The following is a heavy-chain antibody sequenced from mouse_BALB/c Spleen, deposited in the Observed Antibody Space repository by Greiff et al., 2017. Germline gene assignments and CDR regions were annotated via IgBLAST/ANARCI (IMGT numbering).Heavy chain of an antibody. J-gene: IGHJ4*01. Sequence: QVQLQQPGAELVKPGASVKMSCKASGYTFTSYWMHWVKQRPGQGLEWIGVIDPSDSYTSYNQKFKGKATLTVDTSSSTAYMQLSSLTSEDSAVYYCTIFDGYLYAMDYWGQGTSVTVSS. CDR2: IDPSDSYT. CDR3: TIFDGYLYAMDY. CDR1: GYTFTSYW. V-gene: IGHV1S127*01. D-gene: IGHD2-3*01.